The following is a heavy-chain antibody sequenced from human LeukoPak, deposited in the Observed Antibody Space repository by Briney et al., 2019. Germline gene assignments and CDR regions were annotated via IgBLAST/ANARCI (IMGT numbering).Heavy chain of an antibody. D-gene: IGHD2-21*01. V-gene: IGHV3-30-3*01. Sequence: GGSLRLSCAASGFTFSSYAMHWVRQAPGKGLEWVAVISYDGSNKYYADSVKGRFTISRDNSKNALYLQMNSLRAEDTAVYYCAKGSADARPYYFDYWGQGILVTVSS. CDR2: ISYDGSNK. CDR3: AKGSADARPYYFDY. CDR1: GFTFSSYA. J-gene: IGHJ4*02.